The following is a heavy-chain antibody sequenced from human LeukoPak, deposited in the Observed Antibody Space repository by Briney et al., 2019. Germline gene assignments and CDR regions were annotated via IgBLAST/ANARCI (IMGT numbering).Heavy chain of an antibody. J-gene: IGHJ5*02. CDR2: IYTSGST. D-gene: IGHD2-2*01. CDR1: GGSISSYY. V-gene: IGHV4-4*07. Sequence: SETLSLTCTVSGGSISSYYWSWIRQPAGKGLEWIGRIYTSGSTNYNPSLKSRVSMSVDSSKNQFSLKLSSVTAADTAVYYCARATGCSSTSCYNWFDPWGQGTLVTVSS. CDR3: ARATGCSSTSCYNWFDP.